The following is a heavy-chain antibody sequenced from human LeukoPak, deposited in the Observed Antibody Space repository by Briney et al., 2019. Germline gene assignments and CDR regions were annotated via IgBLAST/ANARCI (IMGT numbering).Heavy chain of an antibody. D-gene: IGHD3-3*02. J-gene: IGHJ5*02. CDR2: ISPDGSEK. CDR1: GFTFSRSG. V-gene: IGHV3-7*01. Sequence: GGSLRLSCAASGFTFSRSGMSWVGQAPGKGREGVGNISPDGSEKYYMNSVKGRFTISRDNARNSLYLQMDSLRVEDTAVYYCARDLARADWFDPWGQGTLVTVSS. CDR3: ARDLARADWFDP.